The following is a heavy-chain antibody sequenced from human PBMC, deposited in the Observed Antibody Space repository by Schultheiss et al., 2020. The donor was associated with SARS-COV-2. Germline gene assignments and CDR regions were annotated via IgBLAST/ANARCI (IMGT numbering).Heavy chain of an antibody. J-gene: IGHJ4*02. CDR1: GFTFSSYA. D-gene: IGHD5-18*01. Sequence: GESLKISCAASGFTFSSYAMSWVRQARGKGLEWVSAISGSGGSTYYADSVKGRFTISRDNSKNTLYLQMNSLRAEDTAVYYCAIKSGGLRGYSYGRIRLDYWGQGTLVTVSS. CDR2: ISGSGGST. V-gene: IGHV3-23*01. CDR3: AIKSGGLRGYSYGRIRLDY.